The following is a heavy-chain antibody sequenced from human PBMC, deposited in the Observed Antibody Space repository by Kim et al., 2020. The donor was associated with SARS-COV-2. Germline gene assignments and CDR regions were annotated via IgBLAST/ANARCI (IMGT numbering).Heavy chain of an antibody. Sequence: GGSLRLSCAASGFTFSNAWMGWVRQAPGKGLVWVGRINSKTDGASTAYAAPVQGRIPIPRDVPTKTLYLKMNSSKTAATTVYDCTTDGLVTANPGGQGT. CDR1: GFTFSNAW. CDR2: INSKTDGAST. J-gene: IGHJ5*02. CDR3: TTDGLVTANP. V-gene: IGHV3-15*01. D-gene: IGHD2-21*02.